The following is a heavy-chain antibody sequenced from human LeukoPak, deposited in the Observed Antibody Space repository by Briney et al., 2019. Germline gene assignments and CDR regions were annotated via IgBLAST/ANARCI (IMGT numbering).Heavy chain of an antibody. CDR2: ISSRTGHI. Sequence: KSGGSLRLSCAASGFTFSDYGMNWVRQAPGQGLEWVSSISSRTGHIFFADSVKGRFTISRDDAKNSLYLQMSSLRAGDTAVYFCAGGIVGTTDTTFDYWGQGILVTVSS. V-gene: IGHV3-21*01. D-gene: IGHD1-26*01. J-gene: IGHJ4*02. CDR1: GFTFSDYG. CDR3: AGGIVGTTDTTFDY.